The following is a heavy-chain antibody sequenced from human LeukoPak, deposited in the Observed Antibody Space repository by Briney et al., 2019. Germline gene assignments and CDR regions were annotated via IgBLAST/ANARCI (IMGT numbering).Heavy chain of an antibody. J-gene: IGHJ4*02. D-gene: IGHD3-10*01. Sequence: GASVKVSCKASGDTFSNYAFTWVRQAPGQGLTWMGGIIPLFGTANYAQKFQGRVTITADESTSTAYMELGSLRSEDTAVYYCARGGDASGTSRPSYYFDYWGQGTLVTVSS. CDR2: IIPLFGTA. CDR1: GDTFSNYA. V-gene: IGHV1-69*13. CDR3: ARGGDASGTSRPSYYFDY.